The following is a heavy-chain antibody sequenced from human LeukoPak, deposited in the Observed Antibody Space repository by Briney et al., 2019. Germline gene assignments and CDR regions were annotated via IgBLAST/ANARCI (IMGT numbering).Heavy chain of an antibody. CDR2: ISFDGSTK. Sequence: PGRSLRLSCAASGFTFSSYGMHWVRHAPGKGLEWVAVISFDGSTKYYADSVKGRFTISRDNSENTLYLQMNSLRDEDTALYYCAKSGLRICSAGSCCFDYWGQGALVTVSS. CDR1: GFTFSSYG. J-gene: IGHJ4*02. V-gene: IGHV3-30*18. CDR3: AKSGLRICSAGSCCFDY. D-gene: IGHD2-15*01.